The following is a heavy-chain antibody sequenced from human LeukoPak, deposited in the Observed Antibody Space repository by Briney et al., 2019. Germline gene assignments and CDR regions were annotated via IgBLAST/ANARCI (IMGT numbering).Heavy chain of an antibody. CDR1: VFTFDDYD. CDR2: IRWNSSSI. CDR3: AKDEFVASDFTGAFDI. Sequence: PGRSLRLSCAASVFTFDDYDMHWVRRAPGKGREGVSGIRWNSSSISYADSVKGRFAISRDNAKNSLYLQMNSLRAEDMALYYCAKDEFVASDFTGAFDIWGQGKMVTVSS. J-gene: IGHJ3*02. V-gene: IGHV3-9*03. D-gene: IGHD2-8*02.